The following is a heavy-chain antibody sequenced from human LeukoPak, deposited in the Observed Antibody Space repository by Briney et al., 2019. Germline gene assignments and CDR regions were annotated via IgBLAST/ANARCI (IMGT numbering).Heavy chain of an antibody. CDR2: IKQDGSEK. D-gene: IGHD3-10*01. Sequence: GGSLRLSCAASGFTFSSYWMSWVRQAPGKGLEGVANIKQDGSEKYYVDSVKGRFTISRDNAKNSLYLQMNSLRAEDTAVYYCAKDQYGSGSGYFDYWGQGTLVTVSS. V-gene: IGHV3-7*01. CDR3: AKDQYGSGSGYFDY. CDR1: GFTFSSYW. J-gene: IGHJ4*02.